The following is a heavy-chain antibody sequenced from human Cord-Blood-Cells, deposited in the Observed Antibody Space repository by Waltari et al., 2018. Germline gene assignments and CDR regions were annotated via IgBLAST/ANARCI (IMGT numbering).Heavy chain of an antibody. CDR2: ISYDGSNK. CDR1: GFTFSSYA. V-gene: IGHV3-30-3*01. D-gene: IGHD6-13*01. J-gene: IGHJ4*02. CDR3: ARSLSSSWLDY. Sequence: QVQLVESGGGVVQPGRSLRLSCAASGFTFSSYAMPWVRQAPGKGLEWVAVISYDGSNKYYADSVKGRFTISRDNSKNTLYLQMNSLRAEDTAVYYCARSLSSSWLDYWGQGTLVTVSS.